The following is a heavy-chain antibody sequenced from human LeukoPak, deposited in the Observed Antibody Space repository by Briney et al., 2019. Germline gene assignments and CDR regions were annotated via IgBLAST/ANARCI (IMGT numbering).Heavy chain of an antibody. CDR3: ATSWGPDTSAFRWGRDGMDV. D-gene: IGHD3-16*01. Sequence: GGSLRLSCAVSGLTFNNYAMCWVRQAPGKGLEWVSAISKSGDHTYYAASAKGRFTIYRDNSKNTQYLQMNSLRAEDTAVYYCATSWGPDTSAFRWGRDGMDVWGQGTTVIVS. CDR1: GLTFNNYA. CDR2: ISKSGDHT. J-gene: IGHJ6*02. V-gene: IGHV3-23*01.